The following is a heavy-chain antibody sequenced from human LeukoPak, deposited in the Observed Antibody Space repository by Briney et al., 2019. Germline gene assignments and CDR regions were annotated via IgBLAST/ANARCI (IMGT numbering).Heavy chain of an antibody. D-gene: IGHD2-15*01. Sequence: GGSLRLSCAASGFTFSSYAMSWVRHAPRQGLEWVSAISGSGGSTYYADSVKGRFTMSRDNSKNTLYLQMNSLRAEDTAVYYCAKRTRSGSSGDFDYWGQGTLVTVSS. CDR1: GFTFSSYA. CDR3: AKRTRSGSSGDFDY. CDR2: ISGSGGST. V-gene: IGHV3-23*01. J-gene: IGHJ4*02.